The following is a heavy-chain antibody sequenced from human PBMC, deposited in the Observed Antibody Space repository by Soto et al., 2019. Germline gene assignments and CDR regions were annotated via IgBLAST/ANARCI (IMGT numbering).Heavy chain of an antibody. V-gene: IGHV1-18*01. CDR2: ISAYNGNT. CDR3: ARGSFDSALAVAGRSKPFDY. CDR1: GYTFTSYG. Sequence: ASVKVSCKASGYTFTSYGISWVRQAPGQGLEWMGWISAYNGNTNYAQKLQGRVTMTTDTSTSTAYMELRSLRSDDTAVYYCARGSFDSALAVAGRSKPFDYWGQGTLVTVSS. J-gene: IGHJ4*02. D-gene: IGHD6-19*01.